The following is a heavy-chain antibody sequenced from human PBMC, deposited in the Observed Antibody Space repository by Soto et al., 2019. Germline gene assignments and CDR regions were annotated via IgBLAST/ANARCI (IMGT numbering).Heavy chain of an antibody. CDR3: ARLASSGSSNWFDP. V-gene: IGHV3-73*02. Sequence: EVQLVESGGGLVQPGGSLKLSCAASGFTFSDSAIYWVRQASGKGLEWVGRIRARANSYATIYGASVKGRFTISRDDSKNTTYLQMSSLKTEDTAVYYCARLASSGSSNWFDPWGQGTLVTVSS. J-gene: IGHJ5*02. D-gene: IGHD6-6*01. CDR1: GFTFSDSA. CDR2: IRARANSYAT.